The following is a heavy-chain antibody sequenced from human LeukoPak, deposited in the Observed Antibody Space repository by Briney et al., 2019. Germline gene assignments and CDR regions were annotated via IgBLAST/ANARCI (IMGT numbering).Heavy chain of an antibody. V-gene: IGHV3-30*02. CDR3: AKGGIAVADTLFPGLYYFDY. CDR1: GFTFSSYG. J-gene: IGHJ4*02. CDR2: IRYGGSNK. D-gene: IGHD6-19*01. Sequence: GGSLRLSCAASGFTFSSYGMHWVRQAPGKGLEWVAFIRYGGSNKYYADSVKGRFTISRDNSKNTLYLQMNSLRAEDTAVYYCAKGGIAVADTLFPGLYYFDYWGQGTLVTVSS.